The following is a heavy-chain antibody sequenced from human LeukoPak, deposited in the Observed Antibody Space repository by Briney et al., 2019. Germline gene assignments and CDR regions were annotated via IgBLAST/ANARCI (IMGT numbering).Heavy chain of an antibody. CDR1: GGSINRSSYY. J-gene: IGHJ1*01. CDR2: MFYSGNS. D-gene: IGHD2-2*01. CDR3: TTVLGYSSVTSCFWTYSYH. V-gene: IGHV4-39*01. Sequence: QPSETLSLTCTVSGGSINRSSYYWAWIRQPPGKGLEWIGSMFYSGNSCYNPSLESRVTISVDTSPNQFSLNLNSVTAADTAVYHCTTVLGYSSVTSCFWTYSYHWGQATLVTLPS.